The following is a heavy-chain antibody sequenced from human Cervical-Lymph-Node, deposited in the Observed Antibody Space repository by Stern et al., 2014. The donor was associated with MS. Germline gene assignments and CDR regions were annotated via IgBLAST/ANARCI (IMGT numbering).Heavy chain of an antibody. Sequence: QVQLVQSGSELKKPGASVKVSCKTSGYTFTDYGINWVRQAPGKGLEWMGWINTKTGVPTYAQAFTGRFLFSFDTSVTTAYLHINSLKADDTAVYFCARLRVGDITRDYWGQGTLVIVS. V-gene: IGHV7-4-1*02. CDR1: GYTFTDYG. J-gene: IGHJ4*02. D-gene: IGHD1-26*01. CDR3: ARLRVGDITRDY. CDR2: INTKTGVP.